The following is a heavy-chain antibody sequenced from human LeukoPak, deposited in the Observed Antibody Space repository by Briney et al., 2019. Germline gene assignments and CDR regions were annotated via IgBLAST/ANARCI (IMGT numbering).Heavy chain of an antibody. CDR2: ISSSSSYI. J-gene: IGHJ6*03. CDR1: GFTFSSYS. D-gene: IGHD3-10*01. Sequence: GGSLRLSCAASGFTFSSYSMNWVRQAPGKGLEWVSSISSSSSYIYYADSVKGRFTISRDNAKNTLYLQMNSLRAEDTAVYYCARVYYYGSGSHLYYMDVWGKGTTVTISS. V-gene: IGHV3-21*01. CDR3: ARVYYYGSGSHLYYMDV.